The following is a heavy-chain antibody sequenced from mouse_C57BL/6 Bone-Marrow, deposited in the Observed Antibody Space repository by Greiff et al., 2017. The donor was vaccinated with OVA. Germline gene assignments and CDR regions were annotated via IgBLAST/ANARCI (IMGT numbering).Heavy chain of an antibody. J-gene: IGHJ1*03. V-gene: IGHV1-42*01. D-gene: IGHD1-1*01. Sequence: EVQLQQSGPELVKPGASVKISCKASGYSFTGYYMNWVKQSPEKSLEWIGEINPSTGGTTYNQKFKAKATLTVDKSSSTAYMQLKSLTSEDSAVYYCARYYYVEYFDVWGTGTTVTVSS. CDR3: ARYYYVEYFDV. CDR2: INPSTGGT. CDR1: GYSFTGYY.